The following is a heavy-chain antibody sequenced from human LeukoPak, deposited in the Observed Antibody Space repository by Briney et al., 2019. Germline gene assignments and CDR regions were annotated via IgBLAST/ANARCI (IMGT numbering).Heavy chain of an antibody. Sequence: GASVKVSCKASGGTFSSYAISWVRQAPGQGLGWMGRIIPILGIANYAQKFQGRVTITADKSTSTAYMELSSLRSEDTAVYYCASLPLDHDNSGYRIYNYYYMDVWGKGTTVTVSS. D-gene: IGHD3-22*01. CDR3: ASLPLDHDNSGYRIYNYYYMDV. CDR2: IIPILGIA. V-gene: IGHV1-69*04. J-gene: IGHJ6*03. CDR1: GGTFSSYA.